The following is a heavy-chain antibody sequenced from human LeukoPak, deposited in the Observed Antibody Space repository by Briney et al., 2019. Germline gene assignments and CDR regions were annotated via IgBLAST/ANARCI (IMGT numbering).Heavy chain of an antibody. CDR3: ARDNSGGYRPAGAFDI. J-gene: IGHJ3*02. CDR1: GDSVSRNSAA. Sequence: QTLSLTFAISGDSVSRNSAAWNWIRPSPSRGLEWLGRTYYRSKCYNDYGLYVKSRITINPDTSKNQFSLQLNSVTPEDTAVYYCARDNSGGYRPAGAFDIWGQGTMVTVSS. D-gene: IGHD6-25*01. CDR2: TYYRSKCYN. V-gene: IGHV6-1*01.